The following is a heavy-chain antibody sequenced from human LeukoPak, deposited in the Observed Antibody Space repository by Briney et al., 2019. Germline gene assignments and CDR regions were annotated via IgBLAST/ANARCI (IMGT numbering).Heavy chain of an antibody. V-gene: IGHV3-7*01. CDR3: AIAAGWELGY. CDR1: GFTSSRHW. J-gene: IGHJ4*02. D-gene: IGHD6-25*01. CDR2: IKEDASEE. Sequence: GGSLRLSCAVSGFTSSRHWMSWVRQTPEKRLEWVANIKEDASEENYVDSVKGRFTISRDNAKNSLYLQMNSLRAEDTAVYYCAIAAGWELGYWGQGTLVTVSS.